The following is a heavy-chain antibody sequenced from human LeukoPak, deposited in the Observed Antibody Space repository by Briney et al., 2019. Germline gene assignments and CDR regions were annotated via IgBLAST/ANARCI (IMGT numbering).Heavy chain of an antibody. Sequence: PSETLSLTCTVSGGSISSGSYYWSWIRQPAGKGLEWIGRIYTSGNTNYNPSLKSRATISVDTSKYQFLLKLRSVTAADTAVYYCASEYSSSSWSFDYWGQGTLVTVSS. CDR2: IYTSGNT. V-gene: IGHV4-61*02. D-gene: IGHD6-6*01. CDR3: ASEYSSSSWSFDY. CDR1: GGSISSGSYY. J-gene: IGHJ4*02.